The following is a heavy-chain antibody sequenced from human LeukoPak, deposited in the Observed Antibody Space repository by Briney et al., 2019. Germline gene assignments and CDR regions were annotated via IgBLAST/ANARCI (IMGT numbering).Heavy chain of an antibody. D-gene: IGHD3-10*01. J-gene: IGHJ4*02. CDR3: ARSSMVRGVINELDY. Sequence: GGSLRLSCAASGFTFSSYSMNWVRQAPEKGLEWVSSISSSSSYIYYADSVKGRFTISRDNAKNSLYLQMNSLRAEDTAVYYCARSSMVRGVINELDYWGQGTLVTVSS. CDR2: ISSSSSYI. CDR1: GFTFSSYS. V-gene: IGHV3-21*01.